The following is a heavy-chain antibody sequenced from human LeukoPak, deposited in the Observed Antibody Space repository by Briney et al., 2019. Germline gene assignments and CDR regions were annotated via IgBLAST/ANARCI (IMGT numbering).Heavy chain of an antibody. D-gene: IGHD2-15*01. J-gene: IGHJ4*02. CDR3: AKRIDCSGACPSHY. V-gene: IGHV3-23*01. CDR2: ISGGSGNT. CDR1: GFTFSSYV. Sequence: GGSLRLSCAASGFTFSSYVMSWVRQAPGRGLEWVSIISGGSGNTYYADSVKGRFSISRDNSKNTLYLQMNSLRAEDTAVYYCAKRIDCSGACPSHYWGQGTLVTVSS.